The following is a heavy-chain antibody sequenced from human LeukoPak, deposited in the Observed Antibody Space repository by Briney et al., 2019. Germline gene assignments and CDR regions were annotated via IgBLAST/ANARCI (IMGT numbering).Heavy chain of an antibody. J-gene: IGHJ4*02. CDR1: DDSITGFY. CDR2: INHSGST. V-gene: IGHV4-34*01. CDR3: ARGIDYGDYVRYFDY. D-gene: IGHD4-17*01. Sequence: SETLSLTCTVSDDSITGFYWNWIRQPPGKGLEWIGEINHSGSTNYNPSLKSRVTISVDTSKNQFSLKLSSVTAADTAVYYCARGIDYGDYVRYFDYWGQGTLVTVSS.